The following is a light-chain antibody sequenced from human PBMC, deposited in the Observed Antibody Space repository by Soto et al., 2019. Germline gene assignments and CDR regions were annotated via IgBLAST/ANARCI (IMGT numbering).Light chain of an antibody. CDR2: RAS. J-gene: IGKJ1*01. V-gene: IGKV3-20*01. CDR1: QSINNYF. Sequence: EIVLTQSPGTLSRSPGETATLSCRATQSINNYFLAWHQQRPGQAPRLLIFRASQRASGIPDRFRGSGSGTDFTLTIISLEPEDSAVYYCQQYTNAPMTFGQRTKVDIK. CDR3: QQYTNAPMT.